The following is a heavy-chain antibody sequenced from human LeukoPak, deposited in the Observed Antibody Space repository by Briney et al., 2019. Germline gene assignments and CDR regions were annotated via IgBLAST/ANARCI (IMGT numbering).Heavy chain of an antibody. Sequence: MPWGSLRLSCTASGVDFDIAWMSWVRQAPGKGLEWVGRIKSKKDGGATDYPAPVKGRFSISRDDSKRTVFLQMNSLKIEDSGVYYCTTGGGVLRFLGGQGTLVTVSS. J-gene: IGHJ4*02. CDR1: GVDFDIAW. D-gene: IGHD3-3*01. V-gene: IGHV3-15*01. CDR3: TTGGGVLRFL. CDR2: IKSKKDGGAT.